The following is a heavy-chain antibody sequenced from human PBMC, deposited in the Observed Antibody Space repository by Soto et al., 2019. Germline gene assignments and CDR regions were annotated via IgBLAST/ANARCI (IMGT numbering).Heavy chain of an antibody. CDR3: ARDFVVVAQEGTYYYYGMDV. CDR1: GGTFSSYA. CDR2: IIPIFGTA. D-gene: IGHD2-2*01. V-gene: IGHV1-69*13. J-gene: IGHJ6*02. Sequence: SVKVSCKASGGTFSSYAISWVRQAPGQGLEWMGGIIPIFGTANYAQKFQGRVTITADESTSTAYMELSSLRSEDTAVYYCARDFVVVAQEGTYYYYGMDVWGQGTTVTVSS.